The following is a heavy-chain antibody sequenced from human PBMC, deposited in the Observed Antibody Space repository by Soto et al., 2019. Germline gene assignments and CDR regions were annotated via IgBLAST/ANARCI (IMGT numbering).Heavy chain of an antibody. D-gene: IGHD4-17*01. V-gene: IGHV3-30*18. CDR3: AKRQYSGDYEENDAFDI. CDR2: ISFDGSFK. Sequence: QVQLVESGGGVVQPGRSLTLSCAASGFTFSSFGIHWVRQAPGKGLEWVTFISFDGSFKYYADSVKGRFTISRDNSKNSVYIQKNSMRDEDTAVYFCAKRQYSGDYEENDAFDIWGRGTMVTVSS. J-gene: IGHJ3*02. CDR1: GFTFSSFG.